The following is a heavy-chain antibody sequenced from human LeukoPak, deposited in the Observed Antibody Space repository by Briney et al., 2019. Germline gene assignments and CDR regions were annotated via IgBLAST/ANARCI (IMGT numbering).Heavy chain of an antibody. CDR3: ATASGGFDY. CDR2: FDPEDGET. D-gene: IGHD2-15*01. V-gene: IGHV1-24*01. J-gene: IGHJ4*02. CDR1: GGTFSSYA. Sequence: ASVKVSCKASGGTFSSYAISWVRQAPGKGLEWMGGFDPEDGETIYAQKFQGRVTMTEDTSTDTAYMELSSLRSEDTAVYYCATASGGFDYWGQGTLVTVSS.